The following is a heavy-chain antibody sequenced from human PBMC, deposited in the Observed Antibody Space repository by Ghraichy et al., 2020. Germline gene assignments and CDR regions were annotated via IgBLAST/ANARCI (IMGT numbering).Heavy chain of an antibody. Sequence: LSLTGAVSGFTLSKYEVTWVRQAPGKGLEWISYISSGGKIKYYADSVKGRFTSSRDEAKNLFFLQMNNLRAEDTATYYCARVDVPEAMSAFDYWGQGALVAVSS. V-gene: IGHV3-48*03. CDR1: GFTLSKYE. J-gene: IGHJ4*02. CDR2: ISSGGKIK. CDR3: ARVDVPEAMSAFDY. D-gene: IGHD2-2*01.